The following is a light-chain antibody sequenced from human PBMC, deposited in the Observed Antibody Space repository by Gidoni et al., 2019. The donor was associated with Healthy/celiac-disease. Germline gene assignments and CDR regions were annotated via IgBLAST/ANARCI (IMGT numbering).Light chain of an antibody. CDR3: CSYAGSSTLV. CDR1: SSDVGSYNL. V-gene: IGLV2-23*01. J-gene: IGLJ3*02. CDR2: EGS. Sequence: QSALTPPASVSGSPGQSITISCTVTSSDVGSYNLVSWYQQHPGKAPKLMIYEGSKRPSGVSNRFTGSKSGNTASLTISGLQAEDEADYYCCSYAGSSTLVFGGGTKLTVL.